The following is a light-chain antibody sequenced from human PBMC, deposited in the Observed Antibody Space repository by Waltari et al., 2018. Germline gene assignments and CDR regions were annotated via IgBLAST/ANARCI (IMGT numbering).Light chain of an antibody. CDR3: QQYYSTPYT. CDR2: WAS. Sequence: DIVMTQSPDSLAVSLGERGTINCKSSQSILYSSNNKNYFAWYQQKPGKPPKLLIYWASTRESGVPDRFSGSGSGTDFTLTISSLQAEDVAVYYCQQYYSTPYTFGQGTKLEIK. J-gene: IGKJ2*01. CDR1: QSILYSSNNKNY. V-gene: IGKV4-1*01.